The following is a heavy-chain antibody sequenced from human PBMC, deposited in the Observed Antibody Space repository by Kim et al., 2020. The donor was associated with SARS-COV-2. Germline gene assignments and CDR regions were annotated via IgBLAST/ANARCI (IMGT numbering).Heavy chain of an antibody. Sequence: GGSLRLSCAASGFTFSSYSMNWVRQAPGKGLEWVSSISSSSSYIYYADSVKGRFTISRDNAKNSLYLQMNSLRAEDTAVYYCASGTMVRGVFDLWGRGTLVTVSS. J-gene: IGHJ2*01. CDR2: ISSSSSYI. D-gene: IGHD3-10*01. CDR3: ASGTMVRGVFDL. CDR1: GFTFSSYS. V-gene: IGHV3-21*01.